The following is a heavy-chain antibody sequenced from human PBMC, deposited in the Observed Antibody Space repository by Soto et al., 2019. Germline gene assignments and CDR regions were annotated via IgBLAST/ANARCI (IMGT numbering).Heavy chain of an antibody. CDR2: IKQDGSEK. J-gene: IGHJ6*03. D-gene: IGHD3-3*01. CDR3: ARSGDFWSGYYSPTYYYYYMDV. CDR1: GFTFRSYW. Sequence: GGSLRLSCVASGFTFRSYWMSWVRQAPGKGLEWVANIKQDGSEKYYVDSVKGRFTISRDNAKNSLYLQMNSLRAEDTAVYYCARSGDFWSGYYSPTYYYYYMDVWGKGTTVTVSS. V-gene: IGHV3-7*01.